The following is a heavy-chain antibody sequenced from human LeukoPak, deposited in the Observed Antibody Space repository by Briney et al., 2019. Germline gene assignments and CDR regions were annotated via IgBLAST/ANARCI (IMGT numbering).Heavy chain of an antibody. CDR3: ARALGDYDSSGYYGDY. J-gene: IGHJ4*02. CDR1: GYTFTSYG. D-gene: IGHD3-22*01. CDR2: ISAYNGNT. V-gene: IGHV1-18*01. Sequence: ASVKVSCKASGYTFTSYGTSWVRQAPGQGLEWMGWISAYNGNTNYAQKLQGRVTMTTDTSTSTAYMELRSLRSDDTAVYYCARALGDYDSSGYYGDYWGQGTLVTVSS.